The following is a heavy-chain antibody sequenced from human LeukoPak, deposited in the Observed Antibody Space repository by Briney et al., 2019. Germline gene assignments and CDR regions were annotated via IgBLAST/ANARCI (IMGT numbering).Heavy chain of an antibody. J-gene: IGHJ4*02. CDR3: ARAFSGYRYYFDY. CDR2: IYSGGST. V-gene: IGHV3-53*01. CDR1: GFTVSSNY. Sequence: GGSLRLSCAASGFTVSSNYMSWVRQAPGKGLEWVSVIYSGGSTYYADSMKGRFTISRDNSKNTLYLQMNSLRAEDTAVYYCARAFSGYRYYFDYWGQGTLVTVSS. D-gene: IGHD5-12*01.